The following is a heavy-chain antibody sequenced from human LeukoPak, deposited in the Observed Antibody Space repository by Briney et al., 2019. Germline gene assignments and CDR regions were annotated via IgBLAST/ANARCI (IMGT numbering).Heavy chain of an antibody. V-gene: IGHV3-23*01. D-gene: IGHD1-14*01. J-gene: IGHJ4*02. CDR2: ISPGGGTT. CDR3: ARARIDY. Sequence: GGSLRLSCVVSGFSFASEAMSWVRQSPGRGLEWVSSISPGGGTTYYADSVKGRFTISRDNSKNTLYVQINSLRAEDTAVYYCARARIDYWGQGTLVTVSS. CDR1: GFSFASEA.